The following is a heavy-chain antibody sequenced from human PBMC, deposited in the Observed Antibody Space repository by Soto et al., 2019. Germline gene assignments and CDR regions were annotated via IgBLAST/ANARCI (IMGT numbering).Heavy chain of an antibody. D-gene: IGHD3-22*01. CDR2: ISGSGTTT. CDR3: AKDTYYHDSSGFYVFDY. CDR1: GFIFSNFV. Sequence: GGSLRLSCAASGFIFSNFVMIWVRQAPGKGLEWVSAISGSGTTTYSADSVRGRFTISRDNSKNTLYLQMNSLRAEDTAVYYCAKDTYYHDSSGFYVFDYWGQGTPVTVSS. V-gene: IGHV3-23*01. J-gene: IGHJ4*02.